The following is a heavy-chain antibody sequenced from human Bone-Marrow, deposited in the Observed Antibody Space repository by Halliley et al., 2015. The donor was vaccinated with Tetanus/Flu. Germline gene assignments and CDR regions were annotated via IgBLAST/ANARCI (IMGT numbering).Heavy chain of an antibody. D-gene: IGHD3-16*01. CDR2: INHSGTT. CDR3: ARGRARGVTFYFNLGTSGGWFDP. CDR1: GGSFSGYY. V-gene: IGHV4-34*01. Sequence: LRLSCAVYGGSFSGYYWNWIRQPPGKGLEWIGEINHSGTTNSNPSLTSRATISVDTSKNQVSLNLRSVTAADTAMYYCARGRARGVTFYFNLGTSGGWFDPWGQGTLVTVSS. J-gene: IGHJ5*02.